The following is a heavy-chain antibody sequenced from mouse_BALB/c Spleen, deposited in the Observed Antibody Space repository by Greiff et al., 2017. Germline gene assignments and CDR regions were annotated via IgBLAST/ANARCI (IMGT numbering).Heavy chain of an antibody. D-gene: IGHD1-1*01. CDR3: ARGGSSSWFAY. CDR1: GFTFSSYT. CDR2: ISNGGGST. J-gene: IGHJ3*01. Sequence: EVKVVESGGGLVQPGGSLKLSCAASGFTFSSYTMSWVRQTPEKRLEWVAYISNGGGSTYYPDTVKGRFTISRDNAKNTLYLQMSSLKSEDTAMYYCARGGSSSWFAYWGQGTLVTVSA. V-gene: IGHV5-12-2*01.